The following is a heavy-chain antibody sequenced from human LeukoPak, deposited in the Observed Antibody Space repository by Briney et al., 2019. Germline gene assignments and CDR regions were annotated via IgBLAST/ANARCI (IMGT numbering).Heavy chain of an antibody. CDR1: GYTFTSYG. D-gene: IGHD3-10*01. Sequence: GASVKVSCKASGYTFTSYGISWVRQAPGQGLEWMGWISAYNGNTNYAQKLQGRVTMTTDTSTSTAYMELRSLRSDDTAVYYCAREGEYYAESGNLIDAADVWGQGTMVIVSA. J-gene: IGHJ3*01. V-gene: IGHV1-18*01. CDR2: ISAYNGNT. CDR3: AREGEYYAESGNLIDAADV.